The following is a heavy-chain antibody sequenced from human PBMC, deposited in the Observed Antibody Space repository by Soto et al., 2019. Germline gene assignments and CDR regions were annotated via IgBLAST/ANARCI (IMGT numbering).Heavy chain of an antibody. CDR1: GFTFSSYA. Sequence: GGSLRLSCAASGFTFSSYAMNWVRQAPGKGLEWVSAISGSGGSTYYADSVKGRFTISRDNSKNTLYLQMNSLRAEDTAVYYCANEIIVLMVYAIDYWGQGTLVTVSS. CDR2: ISGSGGST. J-gene: IGHJ4*02. CDR3: ANEIIVLMVYAIDY. V-gene: IGHV3-23*01. D-gene: IGHD2-8*01.